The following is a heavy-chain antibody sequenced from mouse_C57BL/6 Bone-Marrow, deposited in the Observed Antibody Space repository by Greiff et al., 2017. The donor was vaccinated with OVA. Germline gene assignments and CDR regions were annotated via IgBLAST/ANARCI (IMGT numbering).Heavy chain of an antibody. CDR3: ARSYYYGSRKYAMDY. Sequence: VHLVESGPELVKPGASVKISCKASGYAFSSSWMNWVKQRPGKGLEWIGRIYPGDGDTNYNGKFKGKATLTANKSSSKAYMQLSSLTSEDSAVYFCARSYYYGSRKYAMDYWGQGTSVTVSS. D-gene: IGHD1-1*01. CDR2: IYPGDGDT. CDR1: GYAFSSSW. V-gene: IGHV1-82*01. J-gene: IGHJ4*01.